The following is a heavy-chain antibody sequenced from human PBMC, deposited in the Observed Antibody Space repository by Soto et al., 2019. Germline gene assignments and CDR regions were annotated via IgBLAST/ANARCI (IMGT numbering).Heavy chain of an antibody. CDR2: IYWDDDN. CDR3: AHQFVLVPAAFDY. Sequence: QITLKEAGTTLVTPPQTITLTCTFSGFSLSTSGVAVGWIRQPPGKALEFLALIYWDDDNRYSTSLKSRLTITKDTSQNQVVLTMTNVDPVDTATYYCAHQFVLVPAAFDYWGQGTLVAVST. CDR1: GFSLSTSGVA. V-gene: IGHV2-5*02. D-gene: IGHD2-2*01. J-gene: IGHJ4*02.